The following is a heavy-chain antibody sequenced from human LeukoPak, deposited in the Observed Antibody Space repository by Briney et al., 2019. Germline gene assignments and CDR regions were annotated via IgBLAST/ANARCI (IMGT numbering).Heavy chain of an antibody. Sequence: ASVKVSCKASGYTFTSYGISGVRQAPGQGLEWMGWISAYNGNTNYAQKLQGRVTMTTDTSTSTAYMELRSLRSDDTAVYYCARDSSGGLCLDYWGQGTLVTVSS. CDR2: ISAYNGNT. D-gene: IGHD3-10*01. J-gene: IGHJ4*02. CDR3: ARDSSGGLCLDY. V-gene: IGHV1-18*01. CDR1: GYTFTSYG.